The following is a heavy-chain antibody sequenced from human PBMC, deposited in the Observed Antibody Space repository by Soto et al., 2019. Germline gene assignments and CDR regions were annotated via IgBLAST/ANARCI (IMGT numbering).Heavy chain of an antibody. V-gene: IGHV5-51*01. CDR3: ARQRSADYVWGSYRWENPSRYFDY. D-gene: IGHD3-16*02. Sequence: GESLKISCKGSGYSFTSYWIGWVRQMPGKGLEWMGIIYPGDSDTRYSPSFQGQVTISADKSISTAYLQWSSLKASDTAMYYCARQRSADYVWGSYRWENPSRYFDYWGQGTLVTVSS. CDR2: IYPGDSDT. J-gene: IGHJ4*02. CDR1: GYSFTSYW.